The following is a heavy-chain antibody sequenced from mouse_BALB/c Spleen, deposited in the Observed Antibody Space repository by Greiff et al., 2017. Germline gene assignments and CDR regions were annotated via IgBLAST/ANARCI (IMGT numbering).Heavy chain of an antibody. V-gene: IGHV1S81*02. CDR2: INPSNGRT. CDR1: GYTFTSYW. Sequence: QVQLQQPGAELVKPGASVKLSCKASGYTFTSYWMHWVKQRPGQGLEWIGEINPSNGRTNYNEKFKSKATLTVDKSSSTAYMQLSSLTSGDSAVYYCARSPIYYDYDAWFAYWGQGTLVTVSA. J-gene: IGHJ3*01. CDR3: ARSPIYYDYDAWFAY. D-gene: IGHD2-4*01.